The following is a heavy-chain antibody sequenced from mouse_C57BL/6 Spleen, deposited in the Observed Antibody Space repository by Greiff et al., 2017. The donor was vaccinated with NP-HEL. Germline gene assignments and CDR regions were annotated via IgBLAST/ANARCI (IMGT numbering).Heavy chain of an antibody. CDR3: ATGGVTTFDD. CDR1: GYTFTSYT. D-gene: IGHD2-2*01. Sequence: QVQLQQSGAELARPGASVKMSCKASGYTFTSYTMHWVKQRPGQGLEWIGYINPSSGYTKYNQKFKDKATLTADKSSSTAYMQLSSLTSEDSAVYYCATGGVTTFDDWGQGTTLTGSS. CDR2: INPSSGYT. J-gene: IGHJ2*01. V-gene: IGHV1-4*01.